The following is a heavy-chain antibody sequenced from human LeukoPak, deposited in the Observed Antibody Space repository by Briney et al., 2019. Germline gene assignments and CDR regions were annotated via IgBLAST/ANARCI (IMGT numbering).Heavy chain of an antibody. Sequence: SETLSLTCTVSGGSISSYYWSWIRQPPGKGLEWIGYIYYSGSTNYNPSLKSRVTISVDTSKNQFSLKLSSVTAADTAVYYCARRGGGYSYELDYWGQGTLVTVSS. CDR2: IYYSGST. J-gene: IGHJ4*02. V-gene: IGHV4-59*08. CDR3: ARRGGGYSYELDY. D-gene: IGHD5-18*01. CDR1: GGSISSYY.